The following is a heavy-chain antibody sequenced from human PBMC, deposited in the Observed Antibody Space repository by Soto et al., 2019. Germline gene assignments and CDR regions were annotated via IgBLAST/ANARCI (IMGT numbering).Heavy chain of an antibody. V-gene: IGHV4-59*08. CDR3: ARQPPLRVGWQDFAL. CDR1: GGSISSYY. J-gene: IGHJ2*01. Sequence: QVQLQESGPGLVKPSETLSLTCTVPGGSISSYYWSWLRQPPGKGLEWIGYIYYSGSTNYNPSLTSRVTISVDTSRNHFSLKLSSVTAADTAVYYCARQPPLRVGWQDFALWGRGTRVTVSS. D-gene: IGHD3-16*01. CDR2: IYYSGST.